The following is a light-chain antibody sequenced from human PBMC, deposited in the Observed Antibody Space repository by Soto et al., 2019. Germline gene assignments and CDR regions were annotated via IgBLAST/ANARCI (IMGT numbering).Light chain of an antibody. CDR2: GAS. CDR1: QSVSSSY. J-gene: IGKJ4*01. Sequence: DIVLTQSPGTLSLSPGERDTLSCMASQSVSSSYLAWYQQKPGQAPRLLIYGASNRATGIPDRFGGSGSGTEFTLTISSLQSEDFAVYYCQPYNSWPLTVGEGTQVDIK. V-gene: IGKV3-20*01. CDR3: QPYNSWPLT.